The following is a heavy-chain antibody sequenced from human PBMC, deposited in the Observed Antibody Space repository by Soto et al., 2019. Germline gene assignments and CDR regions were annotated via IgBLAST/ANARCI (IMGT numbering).Heavy chain of an antibody. J-gene: IGHJ4*02. CDR1: GFTFDDYA. CDR2: ITWNSGTV. V-gene: IGHV3-9*01. D-gene: IGHD5-12*01. CDR3: TKAALERATNQEFDY. Sequence: PVGSLRLSCAASGFTFDDYAMHWVRQAPVKGLEWVSCITWNSGTVGYADSVKGRFTISRDNAKNSLFLQMNSLKSEDTALYYCTKAALERATNQEFDYWGQGTMVTVSS.